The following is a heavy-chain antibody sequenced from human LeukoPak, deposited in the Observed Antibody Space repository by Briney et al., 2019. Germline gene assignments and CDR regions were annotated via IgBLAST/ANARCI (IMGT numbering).Heavy chain of an antibody. V-gene: IGHV3-23*01. D-gene: IGHD4-11*01. J-gene: IGHJ4*02. Sequence: GGSLRLSYAASGFTFSNYAMSWVRQAPGKGLEWVSAISSSGASTNYADSVKGRFTISRDNSKNTLYLQMNSLRAEDTAVYYCAKRLPSYYFDYWGQGTLVTVSS. CDR1: GFTFSNYA. CDR2: ISSSGAST. CDR3: AKRLPSYYFDY.